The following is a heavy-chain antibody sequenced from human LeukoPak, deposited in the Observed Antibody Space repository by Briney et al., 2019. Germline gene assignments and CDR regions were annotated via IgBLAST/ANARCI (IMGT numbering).Heavy chain of an antibody. J-gene: IGHJ4*02. CDR3: ARGKVVTMVRGVIITYFDY. CDR2: ISANNGNT. V-gene: IGHV1-18*01. Sequence: GASVTVSCKASGYTFTSYGISWVRQAPGQGLAWMGWISANNGNTKYNTKYPQNLQGRVTMTRDTSTSTVYMELSSLRSEDTAVYYCARGKVVTMVRGVIITYFDYWGQGTLVTVSS. D-gene: IGHD3-10*01. CDR1: GYTFTSYG.